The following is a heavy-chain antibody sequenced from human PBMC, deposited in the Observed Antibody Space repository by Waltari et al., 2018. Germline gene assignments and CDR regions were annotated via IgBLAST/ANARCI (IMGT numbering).Heavy chain of an antibody. D-gene: IGHD6-6*01. CDR3: ARGFAEYSSSLGDY. V-gene: IGHV1-8*03. CDR1: GYTFTSYD. J-gene: IGHJ4*02. CDR2: MNPNSGNT. Sequence: QVQLVQSGAEVKKPGASVKVSCKASGYTFTSYDINWVRQATGQGLEWMGWMNPNSGNTGYAQKFQDRVTITRNTSISTAYMELSSLRSEDTAVYYCARGFAEYSSSLGDYWGQGTLVTVSS.